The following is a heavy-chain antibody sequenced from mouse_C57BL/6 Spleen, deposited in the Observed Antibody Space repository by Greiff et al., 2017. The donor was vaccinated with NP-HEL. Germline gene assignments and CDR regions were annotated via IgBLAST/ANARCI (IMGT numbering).Heavy chain of an antibody. CDR2: IDPSDSET. CDR3: ARGEADY. V-gene: IGHV1-52*01. Sequence: VQLQQSGAELVRPGSSVKLSFKASGYTFTSYWMHWVKQRPIQGLDWIGNIDPSDSETHYNQKFKDKATLTVAISSSTAYMQLSSLTSEDSAVYYCARGEADYWGQGTTLTVSS. J-gene: IGHJ2*01. CDR1: GYTFTSYW.